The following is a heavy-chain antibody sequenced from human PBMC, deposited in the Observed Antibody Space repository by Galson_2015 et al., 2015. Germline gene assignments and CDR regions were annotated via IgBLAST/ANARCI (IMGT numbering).Heavy chain of an antibody. V-gene: IGHV1-69*13. CDR2: IIPIFGTA. CDR3: ARGVKVLLWFGELPP. J-gene: IGHJ4*02. D-gene: IGHD3-10*01. CDR1: GGTFSSYA. Sequence: SVKVSCKASGGTFSSYAISWVRQAPGRGLEWMGGIIPIFGTANYAQKFQGRVTITADESTSTAYMELSSLRSEDTAVYYCARGVKVLLWFGELPPWGQGTLVTVSS.